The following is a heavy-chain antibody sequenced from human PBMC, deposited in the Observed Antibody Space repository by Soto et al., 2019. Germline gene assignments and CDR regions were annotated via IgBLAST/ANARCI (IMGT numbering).Heavy chain of an antibody. J-gene: IGHJ4*02. CDR1: GFSLSTSGVG. V-gene: IGHV2-5*01. Sequence: QITLKESGPTLVKPTQTLTLTCTFSGFSLSTSGVGVGWIRQPPGKALEWLALIYWNDDKRYSPSLKSRLTITKDTSKNQVVLTMTNMDPVDTATYYCAHSPGYSYGYDGNGFDSWGQGTLVTVSS. CDR2: IYWNDDK. D-gene: IGHD5-18*01. CDR3: AHSPGYSYGYDGNGFDS.